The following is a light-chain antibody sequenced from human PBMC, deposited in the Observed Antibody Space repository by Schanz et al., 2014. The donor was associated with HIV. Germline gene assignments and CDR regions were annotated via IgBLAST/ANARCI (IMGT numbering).Light chain of an antibody. V-gene: IGLV2-11*01. CDR3: SSYAGTNNLWV. CDR2: EVN. CDR1: SSDVGGYNY. J-gene: IGLJ3*02. Sequence: QSALTQPRSVSGSPGQSVTISCTGTSSDVGGYNYVSWYQQHPGKAPKLMIYEVNKRPSGVPDRFSGSKSGNTASLTISGLQAEDEADYYCSSYAGTNNLWVFGGGTKLTVL.